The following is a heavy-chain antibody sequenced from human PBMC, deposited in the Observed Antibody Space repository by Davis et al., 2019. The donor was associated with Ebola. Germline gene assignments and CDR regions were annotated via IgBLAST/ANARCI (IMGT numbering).Heavy chain of an antibody. Sequence: MPSETLSLTCTVSGGSISSSSYYWGWIRQPPGKGLEWIGSIYYSGSTYYNPSLKSRVTISVDTSKNQFSLKLSSVTAADTAVNYCARHGARWLHPRFDYWGQGTLVAVSS. V-gene: IGHV4-39*01. CDR2: IYYSGST. J-gene: IGHJ4*02. D-gene: IGHD5-24*01. CDR1: GGSISSSSYY. CDR3: ARHGARWLHPRFDY.